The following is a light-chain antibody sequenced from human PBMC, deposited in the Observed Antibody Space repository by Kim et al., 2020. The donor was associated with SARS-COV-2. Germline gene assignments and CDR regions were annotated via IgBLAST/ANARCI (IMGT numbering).Light chain of an antibody. J-gene: IGKJ1*01. V-gene: IGKV4-1*01. CDR2: CAS. CDR1: QSVLYSSNNKNY. Sequence: DIVMTQSPDSLAVSLGERATINCKSSQSVLYSSNNKNYLAWYQLRPGQPPKLLIYCASTRESGVPNRFSGSGSGTDFTLTISTLQAEDVAVYYCQQYYTTPWTFGEGTKVDIK. CDR3: QQYYTTPWT.